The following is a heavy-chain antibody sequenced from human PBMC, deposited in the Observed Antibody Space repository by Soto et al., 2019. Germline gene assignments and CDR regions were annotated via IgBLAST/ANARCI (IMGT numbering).Heavy chain of an antibody. D-gene: IGHD2-15*01. CDR3: ARVLRSDALDI. V-gene: IGHV5-10-1*01. CDR2: SDPSDSYT. J-gene: IGHJ3*02. Sequence: EVQLVPSGAEVKKPGESLRISCKGYAYRFNTDWISWVRQMPGKGLEWMGMSDPSDSYTRYSPSFQGNVNLTADKSISTAYLQCNSLKSSDTANYYGARVLRSDALDIWGQRTGVTVSA. CDR1: AYRFNTDW.